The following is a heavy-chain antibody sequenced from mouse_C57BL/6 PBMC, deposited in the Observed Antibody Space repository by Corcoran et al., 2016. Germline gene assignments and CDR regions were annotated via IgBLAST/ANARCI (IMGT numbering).Heavy chain of an antibody. J-gene: IGHJ3*01. D-gene: IGHD3-2*02. CDR1: GYTFPDYY. CDR3: SRQLRRSCAY. Sequence: EVQLQQSGPELVQPGASVKISCKASGYTFPDYYMNWVKPSHGKSLEWIGDINPNNGGTSYNQKFTGKATLTVDKSSSQAYMELRSLTSEDSAVYYCSRQLRRSCAYWGQGTLVTVS. V-gene: IGHV1-26*01. CDR2: INPNNGGT.